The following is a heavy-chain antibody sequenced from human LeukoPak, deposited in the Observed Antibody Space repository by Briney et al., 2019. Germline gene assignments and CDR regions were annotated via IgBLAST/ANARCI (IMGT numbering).Heavy chain of an antibody. CDR1: GFTFSSYA. J-gene: IGHJ4*02. D-gene: IGHD3-16*01. V-gene: IGHV3-30-3*01. CDR3: ARVPSLFGY. CDR2: ISYDGSDE. Sequence: GGSLRLSCAASGFTFSSYAMHWVRQAPGRGLEWVAFISYDGSDEYYADSVKGRFTISRDNSKDTLFLEMNSLRPEDTAIYYCARVPSLFGYWGQGTLVTVSS.